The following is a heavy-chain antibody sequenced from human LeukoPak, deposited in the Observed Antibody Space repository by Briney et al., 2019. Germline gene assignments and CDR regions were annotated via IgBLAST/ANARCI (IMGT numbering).Heavy chain of an antibody. Sequence: SETLSLTCTVSGGSVSSGSYYWSWIRQPPGKGLEWIGYIYYSGSTNYNPSLKSRVTISVGTSKNQFSLKLSSVTAADTAVYYCARDRSPDAFDIWGQGTMVTVSS. D-gene: IGHD3-10*01. J-gene: IGHJ3*02. CDR1: GGSVSSGSYY. CDR3: ARDRSPDAFDI. V-gene: IGHV4-61*01. CDR2: IYYSGST.